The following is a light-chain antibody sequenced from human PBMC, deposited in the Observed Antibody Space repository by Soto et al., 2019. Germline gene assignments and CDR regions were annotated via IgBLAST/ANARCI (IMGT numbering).Light chain of an antibody. J-gene: IGLJ2*01. V-gene: IGLV2-11*01. CDR3: SSFAGSHVA. CDR1: SADVGGYDF. Sequence: QSVLTQPRSVSGSPGQSVTISCAGSSADVGGYDFVSWYKQHPGKAPQLIISDVSKRPSGVPDRFSGSKSGSTASLTISGLQAEDEADYYCSSFAGSHVAFGGGTKLTVL. CDR2: DVS.